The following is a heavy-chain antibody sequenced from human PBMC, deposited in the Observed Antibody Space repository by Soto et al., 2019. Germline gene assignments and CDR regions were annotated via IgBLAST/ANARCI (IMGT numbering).Heavy chain of an antibody. V-gene: IGHV4-39*07. CDR1: GGSISTSSYY. CDR2: IYYSGST. CDR3: ARDKITGLFDY. D-gene: IGHD2-8*02. Sequence: SETLSLTCTVSGGSISTSSYYWGWIRQPPGKGLEWIGSIYYSGSTYYNPSLKSRVTISVDTSKNQFSLKLTSVTAADTAVYYCARDKITGLFDYWGQGTLVTVS. J-gene: IGHJ4*02.